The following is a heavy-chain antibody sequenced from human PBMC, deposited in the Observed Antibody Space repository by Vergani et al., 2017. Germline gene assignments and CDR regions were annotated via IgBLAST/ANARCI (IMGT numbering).Heavy chain of an antibody. V-gene: IGHV3-21*04. CDR3: AKSHVPRVVVVAATSY. CDR1: GFTFSSYS. J-gene: IGHJ4*02. D-gene: IGHD2-15*01. CDR2: ISSSSSYI. Sequence: VQLVESGGGVVQPGRSLRLSCAASGFTFSSYSMNWVRQAPGKGLEWVSSISSSSSYIYYADSVKGRFTISRDNSKNTLYLQMNSLRAEDTAVYYCAKSHVPRVVVVAATSYWGQGTLVTVSS.